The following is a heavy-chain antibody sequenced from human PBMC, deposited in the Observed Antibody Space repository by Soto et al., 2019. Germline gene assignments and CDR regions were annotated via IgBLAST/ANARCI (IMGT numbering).Heavy chain of an antibody. CDR2: ISGSGVST. CDR3: AKEHHYSSSWSEFDY. V-gene: IGHV3-23*01. J-gene: IGHJ4*02. CDR1: GFTFSSYA. D-gene: IGHD6-13*01. Sequence: EVQLLGSGGGLVQPGGSLRLCCAASGFTFSSYAMSWVRQAPGKGLEWVSAISGSGVSTYYADSVKGRFTISRDNSKNTLYLQMNSLRAEDTAVYYCAKEHHYSSSWSEFDYWGQGTLVTVSS.